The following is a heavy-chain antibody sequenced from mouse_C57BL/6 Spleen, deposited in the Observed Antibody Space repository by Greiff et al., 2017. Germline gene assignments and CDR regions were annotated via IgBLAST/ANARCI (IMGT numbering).Heavy chain of an antibody. V-gene: IGHV14-4*01. Sequence: EVQLQQSGAELVRPGASVKLSCTASGFNIKDDYMHWVKQRPEQGLEWIGWIDPENGDTEYASKFQGKATITADTSSNTAYLQLSSLTSEDTAVXYCTRMTAQATLYWYFDVWGTGTTVTVSA. CDR3: TRMTAQATLYWYFDV. CDR2: IDPENGDT. J-gene: IGHJ1*03. CDR1: GFNIKDDY. D-gene: IGHD3-2*02.